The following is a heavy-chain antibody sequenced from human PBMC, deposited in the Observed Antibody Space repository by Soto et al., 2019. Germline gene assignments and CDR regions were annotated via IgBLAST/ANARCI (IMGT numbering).Heavy chain of an antibody. CDR3: ARHSGDSHNDAFDI. CDR1: GGSISSYY. J-gene: IGHJ3*02. D-gene: IGHD2-21*02. CDR2: IYYSGST. Sequence: QVQLQESGPGLVKPSETMSLTCTVSGGSISSYYWSWIRQPPGKGLEWIGYIYYSGSTNYNPSLTSRVTISVDTSKNQFSLKLSSVTAADTAVYYCARHSGDSHNDAFDIWGQGTMVTVSS. V-gene: IGHV4-59*08.